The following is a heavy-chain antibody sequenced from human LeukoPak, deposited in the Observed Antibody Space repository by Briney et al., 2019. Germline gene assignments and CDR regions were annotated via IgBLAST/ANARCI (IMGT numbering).Heavy chain of an antibody. CDR1: GYNFASYW. Sequence: GESLKISCKGSGYNFASYWIGWVRQAPGQGLEWMGWINPNSGGTNYAQKFQGRVTMTRDTSISTAYMELSRLTSDDTAVYYCARDAIVRDYSNSDYWGQGTLVTVSS. CDR2: INPNSGGT. V-gene: IGHV1-2*02. CDR3: ARDAIVRDYSNSDY. J-gene: IGHJ4*02. D-gene: IGHD4-11*01.